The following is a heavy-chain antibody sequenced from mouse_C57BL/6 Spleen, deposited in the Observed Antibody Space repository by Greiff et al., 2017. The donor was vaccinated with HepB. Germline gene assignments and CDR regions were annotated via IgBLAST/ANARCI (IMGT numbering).Heavy chain of an antibody. CDR1: GYTFTSYW. J-gene: IGHJ2*01. D-gene: IGHD1-1*01. Sequence: VQLQQPGAELVKPGASVKLSCKASGYTFTSYWMQWVKQRPGQGLEWIGEIDPSDSYTNYNQKFKGKATLTVDTSSSTAYMQLSGLASEDSAVYYWARWTAVVAKDYWGQGTTLAVSS. CDR3: ARWTAVVAKDY. CDR2: IDPSDSYT. V-gene: IGHV1-50*01.